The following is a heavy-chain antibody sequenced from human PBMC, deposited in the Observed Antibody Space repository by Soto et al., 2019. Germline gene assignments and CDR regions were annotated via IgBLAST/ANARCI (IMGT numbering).Heavy chain of an antibody. CDR2: MNPNSANT. Sequence: QVQLVQSGAEVKKPGASVKVSCKASGYTVTSYDINWVRQATGQGLEWMGWMNPNSANTGYAQKFQGSVPMTRNTSIRTAYKGLSSLRSEDPAVYYCAREGVRCMDVWGQGTTVTVSS. V-gene: IGHV1-8*01. CDR1: GYTVTSYD. CDR3: AREGVRCMDV. D-gene: IGHD3-16*01. J-gene: IGHJ6*02.